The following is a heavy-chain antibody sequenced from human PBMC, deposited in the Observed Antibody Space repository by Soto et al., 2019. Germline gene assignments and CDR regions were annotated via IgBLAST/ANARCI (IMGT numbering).Heavy chain of an antibody. CDR2: IWYDGSNK. Sequence: PGGSLRLSCAASGVPFSSYGMHWVRQAPGKGLEWVAVIWYDGSNKYYADSVKGRFTISRDNSKNTLYLQMNSLRAEDTAVYYCARDRAAAGRDYYYYGMDVWGQGTTVTVSS. CDR1: GVPFSSYG. D-gene: IGHD6-13*01. CDR3: ARDRAAAGRDYYYYGMDV. J-gene: IGHJ6*02. V-gene: IGHV3-33*01.